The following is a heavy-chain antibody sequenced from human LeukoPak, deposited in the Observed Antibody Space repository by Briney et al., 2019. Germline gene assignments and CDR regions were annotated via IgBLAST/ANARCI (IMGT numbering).Heavy chain of an antibody. J-gene: IGHJ4*02. V-gene: IGHV4-4*02. CDR3: AMTLSEYSSSPAI. CDR1: VGSFSSRNW. D-gene: IGHD6-13*01. Sequence: PSETLSLTCAVSVGSFSSRNWRSWVRPPPGKGLEWIGEIYHSGSTNYNPSLQSRASISVDKSKNQFSLKLTSVTAADTAMYYCAMTLSEYSSSPAIWGQGTLVTVSS. CDR2: IYHSGST.